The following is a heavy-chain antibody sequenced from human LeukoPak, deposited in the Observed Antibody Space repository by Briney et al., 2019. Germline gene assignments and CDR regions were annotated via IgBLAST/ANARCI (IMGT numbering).Heavy chain of an antibody. CDR3: ARAGGSTSCIFDY. J-gene: IGHJ4*02. V-gene: IGHV1-2*04. D-gene: IGHD2-2*01. CDR1: GDTSTAYY. CDR2: INPNSGGT. Sequence: AASAKVSCKPSGDTSTAYYMHGVRHTPGGGVERRGWINPNSGGTNNAQKFQGWVTMTRDTSISTAYMELGRLRSDDTAAYYCARAGGSTSCIFDYWGQGNLVTVSS.